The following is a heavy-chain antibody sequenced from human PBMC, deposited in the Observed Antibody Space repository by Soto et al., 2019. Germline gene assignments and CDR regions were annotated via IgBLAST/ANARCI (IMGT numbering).Heavy chain of an antibody. J-gene: IGHJ6*02. CDR2: IYYSGST. CDR3: ARGYSGSPYYGMDV. Sequence: KASETLSLTCTVSGGSISSGGYYWSWIRQHPGKGLEWIGYIYYSGSTYYNPSLKSRVTISVDTSKNQFSLKLSSVTAADTAVYYCARGYSGSPYYGMDVWGQGTTVTVSS. D-gene: IGHD1-26*01. V-gene: IGHV4-31*03. CDR1: GGSISSGGYY.